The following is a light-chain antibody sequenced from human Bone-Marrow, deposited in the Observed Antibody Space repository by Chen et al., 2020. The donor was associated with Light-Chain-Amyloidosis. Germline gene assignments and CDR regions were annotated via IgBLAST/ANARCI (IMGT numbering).Light chain of an antibody. CDR3: CSYAGSSTYVV. CDR1: SSDVGSYNL. J-gene: IGLJ2*01. Sequence: QSALTQPASVSGSPGQSINLSCAGTSSDVGSYNLVSWYQHHPGKATKLMIYEGRKRPSGVSNRFSGSKSGNTASLTISVLQAEDEADYYCCSYAGSSTYVVFGGGTKLTVL. CDR2: EGR. V-gene: IGLV2-23*01.